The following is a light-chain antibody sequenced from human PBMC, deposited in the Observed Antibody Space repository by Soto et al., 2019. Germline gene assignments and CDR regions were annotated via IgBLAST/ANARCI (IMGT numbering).Light chain of an antibody. CDR3: QQRSNWPPALT. CDR1: QSVSSY. V-gene: IGKV3-11*01. Sequence: EIVLTQSPATLSLSPGERATLSCSASQSVSSYLAWYQQKPGQAPGLLIYDASNRATGIPARCSGSGSRTDFTLTISSLEPEDFAVYYCQQRSNWPPALTFGGGTKVEIK. J-gene: IGKJ4*01. CDR2: DAS.